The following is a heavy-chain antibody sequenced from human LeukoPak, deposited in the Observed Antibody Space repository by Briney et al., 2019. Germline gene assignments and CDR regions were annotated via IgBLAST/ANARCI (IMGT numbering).Heavy chain of an antibody. Sequence: SETLSLTCAVYGGSFSGYYWSWLRQPQGKGLEWVGEIKHSGSTNYNLSLKSRVTIRVETHKNQFSLKQRSVTAAHRAVYFCARCPYYYDSSGYYLFLYYYYMDLWGKGTTVTVSS. CDR3: ARCPYYYDSSGYYLFLYYYYMDL. CDR2: IKHSGST. J-gene: IGHJ6*03. D-gene: IGHD3-22*01. CDR1: GGSFSGYY. V-gene: IGHV4-34*01.